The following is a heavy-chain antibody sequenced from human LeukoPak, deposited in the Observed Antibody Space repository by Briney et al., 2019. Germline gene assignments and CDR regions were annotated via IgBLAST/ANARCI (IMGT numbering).Heavy chain of an antibody. CDR1: GYTFTGYY. Sequence: EASVKVSCKASGYTFTGYYMHWVRQAPGQGLEWMGWINPNSGGTNYARKFQGWVTMTRDASISTAYMELSRLRSDDTAVYYCARDNGPYCSGGSCYSGYGMDVWGQGTTVTVSS. V-gene: IGHV1-2*04. CDR3: ARDNGPYCSGGSCYSGYGMDV. D-gene: IGHD2-15*01. CDR2: INPNSGGT. J-gene: IGHJ6*02.